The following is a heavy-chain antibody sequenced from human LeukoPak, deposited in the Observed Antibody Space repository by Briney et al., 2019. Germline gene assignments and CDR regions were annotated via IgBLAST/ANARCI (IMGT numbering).Heavy chain of an antibody. CDR1: GGTFSSYA. V-gene: IGHV1-69*13. Sequence: SVKVSCKASGGTFSSYAIRWVRQAPGQGLEWMGGIIPIFGTANYAQKFQGRVTITADESKSTAYMELSSLRSEDTAVYYCATTYYNILTGLSWGQGTLVTVSS. J-gene: IGHJ4*02. CDR3: ATTYYNILTGLS. CDR2: IIPIFGTA. D-gene: IGHD3-9*01.